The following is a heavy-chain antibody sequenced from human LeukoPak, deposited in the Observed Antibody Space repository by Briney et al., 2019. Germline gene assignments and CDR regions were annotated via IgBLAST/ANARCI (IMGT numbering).Heavy chain of an antibody. Sequence: SETLSLTCTVSGGFISSYYWSWIRQPPGKGLEWIGYIYYSGSTNHNPSLKSRVTISVDTSKNQFSLKLSSVTAADTAVYYCARVYGRDYDILTGHYYYYGMDVWGQGTTVTVSS. CDR1: GGFISSYY. V-gene: IGHV4-59*01. CDR2: IYYSGST. D-gene: IGHD3-9*01. CDR3: ARVYGRDYDILTGHYYYYGMDV. J-gene: IGHJ6*02.